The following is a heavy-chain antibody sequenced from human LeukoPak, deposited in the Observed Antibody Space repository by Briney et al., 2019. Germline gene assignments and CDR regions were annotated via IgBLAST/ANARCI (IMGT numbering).Heavy chain of an antibody. J-gene: IGHJ4*02. CDR1: GVTLSSYA. Sequence: GGSLRLSCAASGVTLSSYATSWVRQAPGKGLEWVSAISVSGNTYHADSVKGRFTISRDNAMNSLYLQLNSLRPEDTAVYYCVRGGASRPDFWGQGTLVTVSS. D-gene: IGHD6-6*01. V-gene: IGHV3-23*01. CDR3: VRGGASRPDF. CDR2: ISVSGNT.